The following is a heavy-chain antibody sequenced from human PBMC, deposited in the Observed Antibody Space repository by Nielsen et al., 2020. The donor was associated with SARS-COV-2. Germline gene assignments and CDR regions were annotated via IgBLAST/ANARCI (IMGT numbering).Heavy chain of an antibody. J-gene: IGHJ4*02. CDR3: ARDHRGTDSSGWYVGY. Sequence: ASVKVSCKVSGYTLTELSMHWVRQAPGKGLEWMGGFDPEDGETIYAQKFQGRVTMTEDTSTDTAYMELSSLRSEDTAVYYCARDHRGTDSSGWYVGYWGQGTLVTVSS. CDR2: FDPEDGET. V-gene: IGHV1-24*01. CDR1: GYTLTELS. D-gene: IGHD6-19*01.